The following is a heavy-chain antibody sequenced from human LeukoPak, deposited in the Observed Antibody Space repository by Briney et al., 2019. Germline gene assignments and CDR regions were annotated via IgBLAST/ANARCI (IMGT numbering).Heavy chain of an antibody. CDR1: GFTFSSYA. Sequence: GGSLRLSCAASGFTFSSYAMSWVRQAPGKGLEWVSAISGSGGSTYYADSVKGRFTISRDNSKNTLYLQMNSLRAEDTAVYHCAKDPYSSSWSTFFDYWGQGTLVTVSS. D-gene: IGHD6-13*01. V-gene: IGHV3-23*01. CDR3: AKDPYSSSWSTFFDY. CDR2: ISGSGGST. J-gene: IGHJ4*02.